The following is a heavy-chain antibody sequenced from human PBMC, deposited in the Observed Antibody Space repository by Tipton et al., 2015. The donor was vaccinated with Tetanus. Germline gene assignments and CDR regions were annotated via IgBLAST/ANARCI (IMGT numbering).Heavy chain of an antibody. CDR3: ARIHDIWSGYFDF. V-gene: IGHV4-61*01. CDR1: GGSVSSGSYY. J-gene: IGHJ4*02. D-gene: IGHD3-3*01. Sequence: TLSLTCTVSGGSVSSGSYYWAWIRQPPGKGLEYIGYILYGGSTHYSPSLKSRVTVSADPSKNQFSLKLSSVTAADTAVYYCARIHDIWSGYFDFWGQGTLVTVSS. CDR2: ILYGGST.